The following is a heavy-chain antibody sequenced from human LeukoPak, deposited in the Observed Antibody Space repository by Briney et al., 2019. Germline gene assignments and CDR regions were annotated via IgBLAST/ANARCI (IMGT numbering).Heavy chain of an antibody. J-gene: IGHJ3*02. Sequence: GASVKVSCKASGYTFTGYYMHWVRQAPGQRLEWMGWINPNSGGTNYAQKFQGRVTMTRDTSISTAYMELSRLRSDDTAVYYCARSIDHNWNDGSDAFDIWGQGTMVTVSS. CDR2: INPNSGGT. CDR3: ARSIDHNWNDGSDAFDI. CDR1: GYTFTGYY. D-gene: IGHD1-20*01. V-gene: IGHV1-2*02.